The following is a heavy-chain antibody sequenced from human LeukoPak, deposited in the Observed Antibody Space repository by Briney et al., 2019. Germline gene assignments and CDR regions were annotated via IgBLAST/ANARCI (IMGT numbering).Heavy chain of an antibody. J-gene: IGHJ6*02. D-gene: IGHD6-13*01. Sequence: GGSLRLSCAASGFTFSSYGMHWVRQAPGKGLEWVAVISYHGSNKYYADSVKGRFTISRDNSKNTLYLQMNSLRAEDTAVYYCAKDLGQGDSSSWYGYYYYYGMDVWGQGTTVTVSS. CDR3: AKDLGQGDSSSWYGYYYYYGMDV. CDR1: GFTFSSYG. CDR2: ISYHGSNK. V-gene: IGHV3-30*18.